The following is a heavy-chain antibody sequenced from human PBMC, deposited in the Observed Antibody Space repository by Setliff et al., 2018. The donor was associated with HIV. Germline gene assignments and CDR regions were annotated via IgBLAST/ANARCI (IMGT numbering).Heavy chain of an antibody. J-gene: IGHJ4*02. CDR3: ARAYSSGYYLSLSFDY. D-gene: IGHD3-22*01. CDR2: IKQDGSEK. CDR1: GFTFSSYW. Sequence: SLRLSCAASGFTFSSYWMSWVRQAPGKGLEWVANIKQDGSEKYYVDSVKGRFTISRDNAKNSLYLQMNSLRAEDTAVYYCARAYSSGYYLSLSFDYWAQGTLVTVSS. V-gene: IGHV3-7*01.